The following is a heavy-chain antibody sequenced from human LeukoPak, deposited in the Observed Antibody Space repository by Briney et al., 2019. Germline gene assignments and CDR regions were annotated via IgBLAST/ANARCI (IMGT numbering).Heavy chain of an antibody. V-gene: IGHV4-59*12. D-gene: IGHD3-9*01. CDR1: GGSISSYY. Sequence: SETLSLTCTVSGGSISSYYWSWIRQPPGKGLEWIGYIYYSGSTNYNPSLKSRVTMSVDTSKNQFSLKLSSVTAADTAVYYCARGVGYYDILTGYYMPGPYYYYMDVWGKGTTVTISS. CDR3: ARGVGYYDILTGYYMPGPYYYYMDV. CDR2: IYYSGST. J-gene: IGHJ6*03.